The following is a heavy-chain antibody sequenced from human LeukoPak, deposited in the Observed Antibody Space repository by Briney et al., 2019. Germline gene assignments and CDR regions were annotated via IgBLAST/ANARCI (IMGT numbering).Heavy chain of an antibody. V-gene: IGHV4-39*01. CDR1: GDSIRSSGYY. D-gene: IGHD4/OR15-4a*01. CDR2: MFYGETT. CDR3: ARLERSRMDGAQY. J-gene: IGHJ4*02. Sequence: PSETLSLTCIVSGDSIRSSGYYWGWIRQPPGKGLEWIGSMFYGETTSYSPSLQSRVTISLDTSKNQFSLRLNTVTAADTAVYYCARLERSRMDGAQYWGQGTLVTVSS.